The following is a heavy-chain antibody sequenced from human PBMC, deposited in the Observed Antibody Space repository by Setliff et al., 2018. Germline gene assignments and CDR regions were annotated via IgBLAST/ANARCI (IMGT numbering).Heavy chain of an antibody. V-gene: IGHV4-34*01. D-gene: IGHD6-6*01. J-gene: IGHJ4*02. Sequence: SETLSLTCAAYGGTFSDYYWTWIRQSPGKGLEWIGTVYDSGTTYYNPFLKSRVTIDTSKDQFSLKLISMTAADTAVYYCARGRNIAARLLDSWGQGTLVTVSS. CDR3: ARGRNIAARLLDS. CDR1: GGTFSDYY. CDR2: VYDSGTT.